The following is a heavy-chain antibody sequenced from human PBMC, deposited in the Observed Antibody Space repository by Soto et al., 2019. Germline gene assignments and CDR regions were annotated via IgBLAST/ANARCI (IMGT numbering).Heavy chain of an antibody. D-gene: IGHD6-6*01. CDR3: ARRDRPDLYYMDV. J-gene: IGHJ6*03. V-gene: IGHV3-64*01. CDR2: ISSNGVGT. Sequence: EVQLAESGGGLAQPGGALRLSCAASGFTLSGYAMDWVRQAPGKGLEYVSGISSNGVGTYYANSVQGRFTISRDNSTNTVYLQLGSLRPEDMAVYYCARRDRPDLYYMDVWGKGTTVTVSS. CDR1: GFTLSGYA.